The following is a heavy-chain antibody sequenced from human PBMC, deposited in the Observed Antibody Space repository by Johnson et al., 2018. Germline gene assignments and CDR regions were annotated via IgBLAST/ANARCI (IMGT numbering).Heavy chain of an antibody. J-gene: IGHJ1*01. CDR2: IKQDGSVK. Sequence: VQLVQSGGGLVQPGGSLRLSCAASGFIFSSYTMTWVRQAPGPGLEWVANIKQDGSVKYYVDSVKGRFTISRDNAKNSLHLQMNSPRGAAFYYCTKGTATIPFQHWGQGTLVTVSS. V-gene: IGHV3-7*03. CDR3: TKGTATIPFQH. CDR1: GFIFSSYT. D-gene: IGHD5-12*01.